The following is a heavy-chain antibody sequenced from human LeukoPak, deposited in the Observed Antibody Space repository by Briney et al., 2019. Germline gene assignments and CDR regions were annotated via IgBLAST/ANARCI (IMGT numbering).Heavy chain of an antibody. V-gene: IGHV3-23*01. CDR2: ISGSGGGT. CDR3: AKDRASKDIVVMVPATGEFDY. D-gene: IGHD2-15*01. Sequence: GGSLRLSCAASGFTFSSYAMSWVRQAPGKGLEWVSGISGSGGGTYYADSVKGRFTISRDNSKNTLYLQMNSLRAEDTAVYYCAKDRASKDIVVMVPATGEFDYWGQGTLVTVSS. J-gene: IGHJ4*02. CDR1: GFTFSSYA.